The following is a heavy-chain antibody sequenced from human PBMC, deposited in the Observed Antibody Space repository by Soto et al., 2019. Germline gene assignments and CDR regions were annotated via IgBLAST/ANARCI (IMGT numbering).Heavy chain of an antibody. Sequence: PGGSLRLSCAASGFTFSSYAMSWVRQAPGKGLEWVSAISGSGGSTYYADSVKGRFTISRDNSKNTLYLQMNSLRAEDTAVYYCAKRAAEWLRYGSPLIDYWGQGTLVTVSS. V-gene: IGHV3-23*01. J-gene: IGHJ4*02. CDR2: ISGSGGST. CDR3: AKRAAEWLRYGSPLIDY. D-gene: IGHD5-12*01. CDR1: GFTFSSYA.